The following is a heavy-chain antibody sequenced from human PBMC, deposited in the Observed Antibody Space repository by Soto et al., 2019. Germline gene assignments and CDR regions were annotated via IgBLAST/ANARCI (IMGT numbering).Heavy chain of an antibody. CDR2: MSHSGGT. V-gene: IGHV4-34*01. CDR3: ARVERGTATPVVDAFDI. J-gene: IGHJ3*02. D-gene: IGHD2-21*02. Sequence: QVQLQQWGAGLLKPSETLSLTCAVYGGSVNSGNYYWSWIRQPPGKGLEWIGEMSHSGGTPFNPSLKSRVTISVDTSKTQFSLKMSSVTAADTALYYCARVERGTATPVVDAFDIWGPGTLVTVSS. CDR1: GGSVNSGNYY.